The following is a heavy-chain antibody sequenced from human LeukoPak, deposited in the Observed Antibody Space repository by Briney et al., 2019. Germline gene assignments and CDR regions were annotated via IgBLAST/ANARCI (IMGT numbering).Heavy chain of an antibody. J-gene: IGHJ5*02. Sequence: GGSLRLSCAASGFTFSDYYMSWIRQAPGKGLGWVSYISSSGSTIYYADSVKGRFTISRDNAKNSLYLQMNSLRAEDTAVYYCAREKDDDNHASFDPWGQGTLVTVSS. CDR2: ISSSGSTI. CDR3: AREKDDDNHASFDP. D-gene: IGHD5-24*01. V-gene: IGHV3-11*01. CDR1: GFTFSDYY.